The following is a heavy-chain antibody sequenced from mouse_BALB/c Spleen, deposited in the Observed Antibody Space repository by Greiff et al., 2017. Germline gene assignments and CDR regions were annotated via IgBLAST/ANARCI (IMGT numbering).Heavy chain of an antibody. D-gene: IGHD2-10*02. J-gene: IGHJ3*01. CDR3: ARGMYGNYEGFAY. V-gene: IGHV1S126*01. CDR2: IDPSDSET. Sequence: LVESGPQLVRPGASVKISCKASGYSFTSYWMHWVKQRPGQGLEWIGMIDPSDSETRLNQKFKDKATLTVDKSSSTAYMQLSSPTSEDSAVYYCARGMYGNYEGFAYWGQGTLVTVSA. CDR1: GYSFTSYW.